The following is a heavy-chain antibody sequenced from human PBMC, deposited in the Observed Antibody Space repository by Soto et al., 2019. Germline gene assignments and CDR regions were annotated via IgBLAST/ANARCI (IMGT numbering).Heavy chain of an antibody. V-gene: IGHV3-23*01. CDR1: GFIFSAYA. CDR3: AKAQWLLGRDYFDS. Sequence: GGSLRLSCAASGFIFSAYAMSWVRQAPGKGLEWVSTISDTIGATDYADSVKGRFTISRDISRNTLYLEMNNLRAEDTAMYYCAKAQWLLGRDYFDSWGQGALVTVSS. CDR2: ISDTIGAT. D-gene: IGHD6-19*01. J-gene: IGHJ4*02.